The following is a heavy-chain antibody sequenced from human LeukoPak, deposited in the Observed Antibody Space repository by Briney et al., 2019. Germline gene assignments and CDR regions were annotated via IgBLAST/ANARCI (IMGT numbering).Heavy chain of an antibody. V-gene: IGHV3-7*01. J-gene: IGHJ6*02. CDR3: ARAPGTTLHYGGLDV. CDR2: IKKDGSEK. Sequence: GGSLRLSCAASGFTFSRSEMSWVRQAPGKGLEWVANIKKDGSEKYYVDSVKGRFTISRDNAKNSLYLQMNSLRAEDTAVYYCARAPGTTLHYGGLDVWGQGTTVTVSS. D-gene: IGHD4-17*01. CDR1: GFTFSRSE.